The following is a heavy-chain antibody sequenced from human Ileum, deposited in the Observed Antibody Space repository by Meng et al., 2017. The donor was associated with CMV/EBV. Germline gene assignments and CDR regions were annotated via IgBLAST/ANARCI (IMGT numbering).Heavy chain of an antibody. D-gene: IGHD1-26*01. CDR2: INHSGTT. CDR1: GESFSAYY. Sequence: PACAFFGESFSAYYWSWIRQPPGKGLEWIGEINHSGTTNYHPSLKSRVTISVDTSKNQFSLNLNSVTAADTAVYYCARSGNFAYFDYWGQGTVVTVSS. V-gene: IGHV4-34*01. CDR3: ARSGNFAYFDY. J-gene: IGHJ4*02.